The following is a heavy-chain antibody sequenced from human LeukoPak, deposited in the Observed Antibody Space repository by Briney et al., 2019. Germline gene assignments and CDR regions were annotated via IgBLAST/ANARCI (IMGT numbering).Heavy chain of an antibody. CDR1: GYSFITYW. J-gene: IGHJ4*02. CDR2: IDPNDSHT. D-gene: IGHD4-17*01. Sequence: GESLRISCEGSGYSFITYWISWVRQMPGRGLEWMGRIDPNDSHTKYSPSFQGHVTISADKSISTAYLQWSSLQASDTAMYYCAGHGADDYGLDWGQGTLVTVSS. CDR3: AGHGADDYGLD. V-gene: IGHV5-10-1*01.